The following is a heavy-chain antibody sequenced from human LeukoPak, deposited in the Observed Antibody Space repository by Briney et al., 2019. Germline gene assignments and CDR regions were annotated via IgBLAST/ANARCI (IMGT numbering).Heavy chain of an antibody. CDR2: INPSGTGT. CDR1: GYTFTSYY. D-gene: IGHD2-8*02. CDR3: AGEESGGYFDY. Sequence: GASVKVSCKASGYTFTSYYMHWVRQAPGQGLEWMGLINPSGTGTNYAQKFQGRVTMTRDTSTSTDYMELSGLRSEDTAVYYCAGEESGGYFDYWGQGTLVTVSS. V-gene: IGHV1-46*01. J-gene: IGHJ4*02.